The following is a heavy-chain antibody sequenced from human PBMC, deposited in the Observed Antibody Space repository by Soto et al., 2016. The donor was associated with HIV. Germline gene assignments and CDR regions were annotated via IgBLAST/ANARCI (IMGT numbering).Heavy chain of an antibody. CDR1: GYTFTSYG. V-gene: IGHV1-69*10. CDR2: IIPILVIT. Sequence: QVQLAQSGAEVKKPGASVKVSCKASGYTFTSYGISWVRQAPGQGLDWMGGIIPILVITKYVQKFQGRVTITADKSTSTVYMELSTLRSDDTAVYYCARGPYYGDYPDYSYYYMDVWGKGTTVTVSS. CDR3: ARGPYYGDYPDYSYYYMDV. D-gene: IGHD4-17*01. J-gene: IGHJ6*03.